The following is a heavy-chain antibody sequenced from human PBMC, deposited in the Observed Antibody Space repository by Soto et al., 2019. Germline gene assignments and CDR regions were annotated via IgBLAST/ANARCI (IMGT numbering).Heavy chain of an antibody. V-gene: IGHV1-3*01. CDR2: INAGNGNT. J-gene: IGHJ6*02. CDR3: ASSNIVAAPYGMDV. Sequence: ASVKVSCKASGFTFTSYAISWVRQAPGQGLEWMGWINAGNGNTKYSQKFQGRVTITRDTSASTAYMELSSLRSEDTAVYYCASSNIVAAPYGMDVWGQGTTVTVSS. CDR1: GFTFTSYA. D-gene: IGHD6-13*01.